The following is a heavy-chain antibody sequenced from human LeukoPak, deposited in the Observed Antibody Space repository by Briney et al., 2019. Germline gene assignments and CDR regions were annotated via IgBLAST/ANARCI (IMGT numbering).Heavy chain of an antibody. D-gene: IGHD5-12*01. CDR1: GFTVSNNY. Sequence: GGSLRLSCAASGFTVSNNYMSWVRQAPGKGLEWVSVIYSDGSTYYADSVKGRFTISRDNSKNTLYLQMNSLRFEDTAIYCCAKAPQGKSGYALPANWGQGTLVTVSS. V-gene: IGHV3-53*01. J-gene: IGHJ4*02. CDR3: AKAPQGKSGYALPAN. CDR2: IYSDGST.